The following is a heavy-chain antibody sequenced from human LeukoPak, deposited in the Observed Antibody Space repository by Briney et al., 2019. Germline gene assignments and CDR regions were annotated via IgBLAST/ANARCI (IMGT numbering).Heavy chain of an antibody. V-gene: IGHV3-23*01. CDR2: ISGSSGST. CDR1: RFTISSYA. D-gene: IGHD2-21*01. Sequence: GGSLRLSCAASRFTISSYAMSWVRQAPGKGLEWVSGISGSSGSTYYADSVKGRFTIARDKSKNTVYLQMNRLRAEDAAVYYCAKAPVTTCSGAYCYPFDYWGQGTLVTVSS. J-gene: IGHJ4*02. CDR3: AKAPVTTCSGAYCYPFDY.